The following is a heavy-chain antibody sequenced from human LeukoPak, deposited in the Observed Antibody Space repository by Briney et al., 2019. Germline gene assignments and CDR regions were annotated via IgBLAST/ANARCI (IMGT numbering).Heavy chain of an antibody. CDR3: ARDLAAAGTHWFDP. J-gene: IGHJ5*02. Sequence: PGRSLRLSCAASGFTFDDYAMHWVRQAPGKGLEWVSGISWNSGSIGYADSVKGRFTISRDNAKNSLYLQMNSLRAEDTAVYYCARDLAAAGTHWFDPWGQGTLVTVSS. CDR1: GFTFDDYA. V-gene: IGHV3-9*01. D-gene: IGHD6-13*01. CDR2: ISWNSGSI.